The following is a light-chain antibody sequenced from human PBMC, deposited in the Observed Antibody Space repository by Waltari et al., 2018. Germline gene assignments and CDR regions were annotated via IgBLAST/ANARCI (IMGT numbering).Light chain of an antibody. Sequence: EIVLTQSPATLSLSPGERATLPCRTSQSISISLAWLQQKPGQAPRLLIFDASTRATGVPARFSGSGSGTDFTLTISSLEPEDFAVYYCQQRSNWPPYSFGQGTKLEIK. CDR2: DAS. J-gene: IGKJ2*01. CDR1: QSISIS. CDR3: QQRSNWPPYS. V-gene: IGKV3-11*01.